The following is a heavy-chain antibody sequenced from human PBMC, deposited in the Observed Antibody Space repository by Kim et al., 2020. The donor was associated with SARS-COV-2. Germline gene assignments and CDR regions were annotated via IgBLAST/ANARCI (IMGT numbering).Heavy chain of an antibody. D-gene: IGHD6-19*01. Sequence: GGSLRLSCAASGFTFSSYAMHWVRQAPGKGLEWVAVISYDGSNKYYADSVKGRFTISRDNSKNTLYLQMNSLRAEDTAVYYCARDSTQAQQWLVRADQGAWANWGQGTLVTVSS. V-gene: IGHV3-30*04. J-gene: IGHJ4*02. CDR3: ARDSTQAQQWLVRADQGAWAN. CDR2: ISYDGSNK. CDR1: GFTFSSYA.